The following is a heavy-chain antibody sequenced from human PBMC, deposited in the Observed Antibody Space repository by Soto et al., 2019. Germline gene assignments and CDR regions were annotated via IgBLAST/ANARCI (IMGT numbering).Heavy chain of an antibody. Sequence: GGSLRLSYAASGFTFSTYARSWVRQAPGKGLDWISAIINTGVRTYYADSVKGRFTISRDNSKNTVYLQMNSLRAEDTAVYYCVKEHGDSFSDYWGQGTLVTVSS. J-gene: IGHJ4*02. V-gene: IGHV3-23*01. CDR1: GFTFSTYA. CDR2: IINTGVRT. CDR3: VKEHGDSFSDY. D-gene: IGHD2-21*01.